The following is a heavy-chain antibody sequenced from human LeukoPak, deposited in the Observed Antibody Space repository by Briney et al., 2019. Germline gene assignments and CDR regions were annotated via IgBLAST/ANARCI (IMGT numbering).Heavy chain of an antibody. CDR2: ISWNSGSI. CDR3: ARDGGYCSSTNCYLGV. V-gene: IGHV3-9*01. J-gene: IGHJ3*01. CDR1: GFTFDDYA. D-gene: IGHD2-2*01. Sequence: QPGRSLRLSCAASGFTFDDYAMHWVRQAPGKGLEWVSGISWNSGSIGYADSVKGRFTISRDNAKNSLYLQMNSLRVEDTAVYYCARDGGYCSSTNCYLGVWGQGTMVTASS.